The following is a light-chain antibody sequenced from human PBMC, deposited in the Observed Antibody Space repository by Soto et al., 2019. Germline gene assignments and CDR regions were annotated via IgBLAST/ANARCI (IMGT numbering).Light chain of an antibody. J-gene: IGKJ4*01. Sequence: EIVMTQSPGTLSVSPGERATLSCRASQSVSSNLAWYQQRPGQAPRLLIYDASSRATGIPARFSGSGSGTDFTLTISRLEPEDFAVYYCQQYNNWPRATFGGGTKVDIK. CDR2: DAS. CDR3: QQYNNWPRAT. V-gene: IGKV3D-15*01. CDR1: QSVSSN.